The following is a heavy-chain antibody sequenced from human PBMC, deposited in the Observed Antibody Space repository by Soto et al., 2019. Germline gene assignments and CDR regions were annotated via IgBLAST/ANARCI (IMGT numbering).Heavy chain of an antibody. CDR2: INQDGSVK. D-gene: IGHD3-22*01. CDR3: LRITFFDTSDKGY. J-gene: IGHJ4*02. Sequence: GGYLRLSCAASGFTFRTYWMNWVRQAPGKGLEWVAKINQDGSVKYYVDSVRGRFTISRDNAKNSLFLQMNSLRPEDTALYYCLRITFFDTSDKGYWGQGTLVTVS. V-gene: IGHV3-7*01. CDR1: GFTFRTYW.